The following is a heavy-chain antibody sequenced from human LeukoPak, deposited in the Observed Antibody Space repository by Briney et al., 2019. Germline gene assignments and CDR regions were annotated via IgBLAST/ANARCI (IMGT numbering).Heavy chain of an antibody. D-gene: IGHD1-26*01. Sequence: ASVKVSCKASGYTFTGYYMHWVRQAPGQGLEWMGWINPNSGGTNYAQKFQGRVTTTRDTSISTAYMELSRLRSDDTAVYYCARVLYPDRSPVGVTGGFDYWGQGTLVTVSS. CDR3: ARVLYPDRSPVGVTGGFDY. CDR2: INPNSGGT. J-gene: IGHJ4*02. CDR1: GYTFTGYY. V-gene: IGHV1-2*02.